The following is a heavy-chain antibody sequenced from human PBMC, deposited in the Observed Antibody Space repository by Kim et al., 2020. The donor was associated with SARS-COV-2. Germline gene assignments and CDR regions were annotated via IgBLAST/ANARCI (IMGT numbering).Heavy chain of an antibody. V-gene: IGHV4-31*02. Sequence: SHKSRVTIAVDTSKTQFSLKLSSVTAADTAVYYCARGDTIFGVVINAFDIWGQGTMVTVSS. D-gene: IGHD3-3*01. J-gene: IGHJ3*02. CDR3: ARGDTIFGVVINAFDI.